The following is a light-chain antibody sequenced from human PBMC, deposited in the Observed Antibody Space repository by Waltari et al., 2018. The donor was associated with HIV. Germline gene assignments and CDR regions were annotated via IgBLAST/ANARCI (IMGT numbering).Light chain of an antibody. Sequence: DAQMPQSPSSLSVSIGDRVIITCRASQDITGFLAWFQHRPGTAPKSLIYGTSTLQSGVPSSKFSGSGSGTEFILTITNLQPEDTGTYYCQQYSAYPLTFGGGTKVEI. CDR3: QQYSAYPLT. V-gene: IGKV1-16*02. J-gene: IGKJ4*01. CDR1: QDITGF. CDR2: GTS.